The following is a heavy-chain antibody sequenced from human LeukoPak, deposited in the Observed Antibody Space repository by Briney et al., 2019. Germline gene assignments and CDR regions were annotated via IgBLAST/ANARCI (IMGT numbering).Heavy chain of an antibody. CDR2: VNEKGDAS. CDR3: ARARAVGDY. V-gene: IGHV3-23*01. J-gene: IGHJ4*02. D-gene: IGHD6-19*01. CDR1: GFTFSSYI. Sequence: GGSLRLSCAGSGFTFSSYIMSWVRQAPGKGLEFVSGVNEKGDASYYADSVKGRFTISRDNSQNTLYLRMNSLRGEDTAVYYCARARAVGDYWGQGTLVTVSS.